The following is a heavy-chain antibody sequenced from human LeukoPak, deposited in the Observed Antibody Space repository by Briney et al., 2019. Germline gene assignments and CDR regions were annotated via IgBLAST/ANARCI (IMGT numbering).Heavy chain of an antibody. D-gene: IGHD3-22*01. CDR2: ISYDGSNK. J-gene: IGHJ3*02. CDR3: ASSREHYYDSSGYYYVEAFDI. V-gene: IGHV3-30-3*01. CDR1: GFTFSSYA. Sequence: GGSLRLSCAASGFTFSSYAMHWVRQAPGKGLEWVAVISYDGSNKYYADSVKGRFTISRDNSKNTLYLQMNSLRAEDTAVYYCASSREHYYDSSGYYYVEAFDIWGQGTMVTVSS.